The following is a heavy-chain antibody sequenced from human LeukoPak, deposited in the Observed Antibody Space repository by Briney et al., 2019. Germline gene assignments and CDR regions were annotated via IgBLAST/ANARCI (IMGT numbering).Heavy chain of an antibody. J-gene: IGHJ4*02. Sequence: GASVKVSCKVSGYTLTELSIYWVRQAPGKGLEWMGGFHPEDDERIYAQKFQGRVTMTEDTSTDTAYMELSSLRSEDTAVYYCATVLGLVDFDAWDYWGQGTLVTGSS. D-gene: IGHD5-18*01. CDR1: GYTLTELS. CDR3: ATVLGLVDFDAWDY. CDR2: FHPEDDER. V-gene: IGHV1-24*01.